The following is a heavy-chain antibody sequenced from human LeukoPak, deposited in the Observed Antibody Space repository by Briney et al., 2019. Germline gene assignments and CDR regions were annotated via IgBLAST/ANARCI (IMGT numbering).Heavy chain of an antibody. CDR3: ARDLVVVTAIPILGY. CDR2: ISSSSSYI. V-gene: IGHV3-21*01. Sequence: GGSLRLSCAASGFTFSSYSMNWVRQAPGKGLEWVSSISSSSSYIYYADSVKGRFTISRDNAKNSLYLQMNSLRAEDTAVYYCARDLVVVTAIPILGYWGQGTLVTVSS. CDR1: GFTFSSYS. J-gene: IGHJ4*02. D-gene: IGHD2-21*02.